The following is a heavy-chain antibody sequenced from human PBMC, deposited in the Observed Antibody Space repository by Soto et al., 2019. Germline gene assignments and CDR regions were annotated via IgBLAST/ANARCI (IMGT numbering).Heavy chain of an antibody. CDR1: GGTFSSST. J-gene: IGHJ4*02. Sequence: GASVKVSCKTPGGTFSSSTISWVRQAPGQGLEWMGRIIPILGETNYAQKFQGRVTITADKSTSTAYMELSSLRSEDTAVYYCARDLKATSDYWGQGTLVTVSS. CDR2: IIPILGET. V-gene: IGHV1-69*08. D-gene: IGHD6-6*01. CDR3: ARDLKATSDY.